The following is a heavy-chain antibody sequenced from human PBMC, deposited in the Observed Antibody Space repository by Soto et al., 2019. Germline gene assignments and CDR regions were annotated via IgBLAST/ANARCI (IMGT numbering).Heavy chain of an antibody. CDR3: AKDFESSMDV. CDR2: ISYDGSNK. CDR1: GFTFSSYG. J-gene: IGHJ6*02. D-gene: IGHD3-9*01. Sequence: GGSLRLSCAASGFTFSSYGMHWVRQAPGKGLEWVAVISYDGSNKYYADSVKGRFTISRDNSKNTLYLQMNSLRAEDTAVYYCAKDFESSMDVWGQGTTVTVSS. V-gene: IGHV3-30*18.